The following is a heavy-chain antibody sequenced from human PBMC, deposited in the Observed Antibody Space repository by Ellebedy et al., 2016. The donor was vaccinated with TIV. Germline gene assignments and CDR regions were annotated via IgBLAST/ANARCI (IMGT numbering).Heavy chain of an antibody. J-gene: IGHJ4*02. CDR3: ARENGYYFDY. V-gene: IGHV3-7*01. D-gene: IGHD6-25*01. CDR2: MRQDGREE. CDR1: GFTLSTYW. Sequence: GESLKISCAASGFTLSTYWMNWVRQAPGKGLEWVARMRQDGREEYFVDSVKGRFTISRDKTKNSLYLQMNSLRAEDTAVYFCARENGYYFDYWGQGTLVIVSS.